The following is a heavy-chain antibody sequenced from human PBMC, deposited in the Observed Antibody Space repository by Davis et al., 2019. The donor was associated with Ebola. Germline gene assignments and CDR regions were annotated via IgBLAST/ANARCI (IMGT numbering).Heavy chain of an antibody. CDR3: ARSYYDSSGYYFVDY. D-gene: IGHD3-22*01. CDR1: GGSISSYY. Sequence: PSETLSLTCTVSGGSISSYYWSWIRQPPEKGLEWIGYIYYSGSTNYNPSLKSRVTISVDTSKNQFSLKLSSVTAADTAVYYCARSYYDSSGYYFVDYWGQGTLVTVSS. CDR2: IYYSGST. V-gene: IGHV4-59*08. J-gene: IGHJ4*02.